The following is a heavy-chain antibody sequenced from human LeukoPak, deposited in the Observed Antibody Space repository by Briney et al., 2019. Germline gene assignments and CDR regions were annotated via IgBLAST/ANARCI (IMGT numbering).Heavy chain of an antibody. J-gene: IGHJ6*03. CDR1: GYTFTGYY. CDR2: INPNSGGT. Sequence: ASVKVSCKASGYTFTGYYMHWVRQAPGQGLEWMGWINPNSGGTNYAQKFQGRVTMTRDTSISTAYMELSRLRPDDTAVYYCARVGPFYYYYYMDVWGKGTTVTVSS. CDR3: ARVGPFYYYYYMDV. V-gene: IGHV1-2*02.